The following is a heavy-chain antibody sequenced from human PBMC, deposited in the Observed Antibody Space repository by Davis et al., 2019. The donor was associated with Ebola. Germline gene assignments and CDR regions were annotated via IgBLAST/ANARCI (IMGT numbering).Heavy chain of an antibody. CDR1: GFTFSSYA. J-gene: IGHJ6*04. V-gene: IGHV3-30-3*01. D-gene: IGHD3-22*01. Sequence: GGSLRLSCAASGFTFSSYAMHWVRQAPGKGLEWVAVISYDGSNKYYADSVKGRFTISRDNSKNTLYLQMNSLRAEDTAVYYCARDLGTFYYDTSGYSHIVGGMDVWGKGTTVTVSS. CDR3: ARDLGTFYYDTSGYSHIVGGMDV. CDR2: ISYDGSNK.